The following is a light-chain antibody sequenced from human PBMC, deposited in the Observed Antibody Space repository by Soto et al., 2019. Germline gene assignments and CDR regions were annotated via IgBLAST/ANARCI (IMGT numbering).Light chain of an antibody. V-gene: IGKV3-15*01. Sequence: EIVLTQSPGTLSVSPGERATLSCRASQSVSSKLAWYQQEPGQAPRLLFYGASTGATGIPARFSGSGSETEFTLSISSLQSEDFAVSYCQQYNNSPGTFGKGTKV. CDR1: QSVSSK. CDR3: QQYNNSPGT. J-gene: IGKJ1*01. CDR2: GAS.